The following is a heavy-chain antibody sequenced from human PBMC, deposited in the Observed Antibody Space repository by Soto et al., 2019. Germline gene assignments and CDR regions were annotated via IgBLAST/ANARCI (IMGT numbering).Heavy chain of an antibody. CDR3: AKIFSAYDYFDY. D-gene: IGHD5-12*01. V-gene: IGHV3-23*01. Sequence: GGSLRLSCAASGFTFSNYAMSWVRQAPGKGLEWVSSIGGRSHKIYYADSVKGRFTISRDNSKNTLYLQMNSLRAEDTALFYGAKIFSAYDYFDYWGQGTPVTVSS. CDR2: IGGRSHKI. CDR1: GFTFSNYA. J-gene: IGHJ4*02.